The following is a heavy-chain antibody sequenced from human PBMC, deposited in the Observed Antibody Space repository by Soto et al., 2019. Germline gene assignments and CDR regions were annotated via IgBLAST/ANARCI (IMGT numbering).Heavy chain of an antibody. CDR1: GFTFSDFG. CDR3: ATQHDLGGVEDS. J-gene: IGHJ4*02. D-gene: IGHD3-16*01. Sequence: QVQLVESGGGVVQPGTSLRLSCSGSGFTFSDFGMHWVRQAPGKGLQWVAVVSHDGSRQYYADSVKGRFTVSRDNSHKTAYLQMNSLRVEDTAVYYCATQHDLGGVEDSWGQGTLVSVSS. V-gene: IGHV3-30*03. CDR2: VSHDGSRQ.